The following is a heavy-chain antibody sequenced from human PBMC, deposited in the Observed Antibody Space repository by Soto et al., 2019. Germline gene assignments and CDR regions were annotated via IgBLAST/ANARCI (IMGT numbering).Heavy chain of an antibody. V-gene: IGHV4-30-2*01. D-gene: IGHD3-22*01. Sequence: SETLSLTCAVSGGSISSGGYSWSWIRQPPGKGLEWIGYMYHSGSTYYNPSLKSRVTISIDRSKNQFSLKLSSVTAADTAVYYCARNYDSSGIGRPFSIWGQGTLVTVSS. CDR2: MYHSGST. CDR1: GGSISSGGYS. J-gene: IGHJ4*02. CDR3: ARNYDSSGIGRPFSI.